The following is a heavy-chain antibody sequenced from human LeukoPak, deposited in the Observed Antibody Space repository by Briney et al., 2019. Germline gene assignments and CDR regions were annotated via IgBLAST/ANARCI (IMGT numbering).Heavy chain of an antibody. CDR3: ASSSSWIY. V-gene: IGHV4-39*07. J-gene: IGHJ4*02. D-gene: IGHD6-13*01. CDR1: GGSISSSSYY. Sequence: SETLSLTCTVSGGSISSSSYYWGWIRQPPGKGLEWIGSIYYSGSTYYNPSLKSRVTISVDTSKNQFSLKLSSVTAADTAVYYCASSSSWIYWGQGTLVTVSS. CDR2: IYYSGST.